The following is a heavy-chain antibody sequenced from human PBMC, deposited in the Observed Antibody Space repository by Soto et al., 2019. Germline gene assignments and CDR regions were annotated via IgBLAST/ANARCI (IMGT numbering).Heavy chain of an antibody. Sequence: ASVKVSCKASGYTFTSYDMNWVRQATGQGLEWMGWMNPNSGNTGYAQKFQGRVTMTRNTSISTAYMELSSLRSEDTAVYYCARGRSYYDILTGYYDGRDYWGQGTLVTVSS. D-gene: IGHD3-9*01. J-gene: IGHJ4*02. CDR1: GYTFTSYD. CDR2: MNPNSGNT. V-gene: IGHV1-8*01. CDR3: ARGRSYYDILTGYYDGRDY.